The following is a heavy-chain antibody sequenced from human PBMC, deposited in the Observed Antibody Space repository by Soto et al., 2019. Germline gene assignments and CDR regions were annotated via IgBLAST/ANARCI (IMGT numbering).Heavy chain of an antibody. Sequence: ASETLSLTCTVSGGSISSSSYYWGWIRQPPGKGLEWIGSIYYSGSTYYNPSLKSRVTISVDTSKNQFSLKLSSVTAADTAVYYCVRLYCSGGSCYYYMDVWGKGTTVTVSS. V-gene: IGHV4-39*01. D-gene: IGHD2-15*01. CDR3: VRLYCSGGSCYYYMDV. J-gene: IGHJ6*03. CDR2: IYYSGST. CDR1: GGSISSSSYY.